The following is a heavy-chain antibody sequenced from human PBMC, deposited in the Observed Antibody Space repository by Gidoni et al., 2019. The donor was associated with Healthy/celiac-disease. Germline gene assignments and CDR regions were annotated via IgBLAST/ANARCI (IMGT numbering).Heavy chain of an antibody. J-gene: IGHJ4*02. Sequence: EVQLLESGGGWVQHGGSLRRSCAASGFTCSSYAMSWVRQAPGKGLEWVSAISGSVCSTYYAYSVKGRFTISRDHSKNTLYLQMNSLRAEDTAVYYCAKDRTPDYYDSSGPVDYWGQGPLVTVSS. CDR1: GFTCSSYA. CDR3: AKDRTPDYYDSSGPVDY. D-gene: IGHD3-22*01. V-gene: IGHV3-23*01. CDR2: ISGSVCST.